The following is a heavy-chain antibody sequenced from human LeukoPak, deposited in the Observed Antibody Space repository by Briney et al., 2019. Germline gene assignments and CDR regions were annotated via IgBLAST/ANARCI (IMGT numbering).Heavy chain of an antibody. J-gene: IGHJ4*02. CDR1: GFTFSSYA. CDR3: ATPLGDSSGWYYFNY. D-gene: IGHD6-19*01. V-gene: IGHV3-64*04. CDR2: ISSNGGST. Sequence: GGSLRLSCSASGFTFSSYAMHWVRQAPGKGLEYVSAISSNGGSTYYADSVKGRFTISRDNSKNTLYLQMNSLRAEDTAVYYCATPLGDSSGWYYFNYWGQGTLVTVSS.